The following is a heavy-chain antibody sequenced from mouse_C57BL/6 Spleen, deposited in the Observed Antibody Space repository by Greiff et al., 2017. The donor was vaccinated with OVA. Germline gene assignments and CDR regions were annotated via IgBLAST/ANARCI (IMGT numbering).Heavy chain of an antibody. CDR3: ARGITTAHYFDY. J-gene: IGHJ2*01. D-gene: IGHD1-2*01. CDR1: GYTFTSYW. Sequence: QVQLQQPGAELVMPGASVKLSCKASGYTFTSYWMHWVKQRPGQGLEWIGEIDPSDSYTNYNQKFKGKSTLTVDKSSSTAYMQLSSLTSEDSAVYYCARGITTAHYFDYWGQGTTLTVSS. CDR2: IDPSDSYT. V-gene: IGHV1-69*01.